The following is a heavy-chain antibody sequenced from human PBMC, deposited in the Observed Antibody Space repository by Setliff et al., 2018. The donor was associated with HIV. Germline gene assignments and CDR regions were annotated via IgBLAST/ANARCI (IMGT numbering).Heavy chain of an antibody. Sequence: LTCNVSGGSIRGYYWSWIRQPPGEGLEWIGYVYYSGSTNYNPSLKSRVTISVDTSKNLFSLKLTSVTAADTAVYYCARSRDGYNWAWFDPWGQGTLVTVSS. J-gene: IGHJ5*02. CDR2: VYYSGST. D-gene: IGHD5-12*01. V-gene: IGHV4-59*01. CDR3: ARSRDGYNWAWFDP. CDR1: GGSIRGYY.